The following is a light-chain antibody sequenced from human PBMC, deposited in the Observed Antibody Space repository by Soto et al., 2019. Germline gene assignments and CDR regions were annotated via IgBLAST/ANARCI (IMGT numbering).Light chain of an antibody. J-gene: IGLJ1*01. CDR1: SSNIGRNT. CDR2: NNN. V-gene: IGLV1-44*01. Sequence: QSVLTQPPSASGTPGQRVTISCSGSSSNIGRNTVNWYQQVPGTAPKLLIYNNNQRPSGVPDRFSGSKSGNTASLTISGLQPEDEADYYCSSHTSGSTRVFGSGTKVTVL. CDR3: SSHTSGSTRV.